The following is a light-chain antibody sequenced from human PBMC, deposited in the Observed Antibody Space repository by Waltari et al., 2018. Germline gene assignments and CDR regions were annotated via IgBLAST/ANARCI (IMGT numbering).Light chain of an antibody. J-gene: IGLJ3*02. CDR2: VNSVGSH. Sequence: QLALTQSPSASASLGASVKLTCTLNSGHSSNVVSWLHQQPETGARYLMKVNSVGSHSKGDDIPDRFSGSGSGAERYLTISSLQSEDEADYYCQTGGHGTWVFGGGTKLTVL. V-gene: IGLV4-69*02. CDR1: SGHSSNV. CDR3: QTGGHGTWV.